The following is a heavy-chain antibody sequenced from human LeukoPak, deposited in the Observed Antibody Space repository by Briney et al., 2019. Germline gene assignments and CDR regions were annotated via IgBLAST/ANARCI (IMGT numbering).Heavy chain of an antibody. CDR3: AIDKPNFIAAAGTPQVDY. CDR2: INSDGSTT. V-gene: IGHV3-74*01. Sequence: GGSLRLSCAASGLTFRNYWMSWVRQAPGKGLVWVSRINSDGSTTSYADSVKGRFTISRDNAKNTLYLQMNSLRAEDTAVYYCAIDKPNFIAAAGTPQVDYWGQGTLVTVSS. J-gene: IGHJ4*02. D-gene: IGHD6-13*01. CDR1: GLTFRNYW.